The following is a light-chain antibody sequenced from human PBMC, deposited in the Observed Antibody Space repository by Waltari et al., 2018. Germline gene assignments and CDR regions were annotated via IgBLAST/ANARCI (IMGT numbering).Light chain of an antibody. CDR3: QAWDSDIVV. CDR1: KLEDKY. Sequence: YALTPPSSVAASPGKSATLPCSGHKLEDKYAFLYQKKAGPPPVLVIYQDTERPSGIPERFSGSNSGHTATLTISGTQAMDEADYYCQAWDSDIVVFGGGTKLTVL. V-gene: IGLV3-1*01. J-gene: IGLJ2*01. CDR2: QDT.